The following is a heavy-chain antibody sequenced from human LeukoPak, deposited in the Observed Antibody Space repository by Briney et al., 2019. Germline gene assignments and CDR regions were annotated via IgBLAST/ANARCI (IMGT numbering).Heavy chain of an antibody. V-gene: IGHV4-34*01. J-gene: IGHJ6*02. CDR2: INHSGST. Sequence: SETLSLTCAVYGGSFSGYYWSWIRQPPGKGLEWIGEINHSGSTNYNPSLKSRVTISVDTSKNQFSLKLSSVTAADTAVYYCARVVPYSPGYYYGMDVWGQGTTVTVSS. CDR3: ARVVPYSPGYYYGMDV. D-gene: IGHD3-10*01. CDR1: GGSFSGYY.